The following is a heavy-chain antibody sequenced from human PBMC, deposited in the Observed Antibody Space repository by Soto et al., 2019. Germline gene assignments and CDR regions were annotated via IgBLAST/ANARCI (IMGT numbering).Heavy chain of an antibody. CDR2: IRGSGGAT. CDR3: ASRYYFHY. V-gene: IGHV3-23*01. J-gene: IGHJ4*02. CDR1: GFTFSSYA. Sequence: GSLRLSCAASGFTFSSYAMSWVRQAPGKGLEWVSAIRGSGGATYYADSVKGRFTISRDNSNNTLYLQMNSLRAEDTAVYYCASRYYFHYWGQGTQVTVSS.